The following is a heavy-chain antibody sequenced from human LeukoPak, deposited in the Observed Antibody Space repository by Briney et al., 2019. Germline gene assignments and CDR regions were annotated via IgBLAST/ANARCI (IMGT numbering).Heavy chain of an antibody. V-gene: IGHV3-53*01. J-gene: IGHJ6*02. CDR2: IYSGGST. D-gene: IGHD3-3*01. Sequence: GGSLRLSCAAPGFTFSSNYMSWVRQAPGKGLEWVSVIYSGGSTYYADSVKGRFTISRDNSKNTLYLQMNSLRAEDTAVYYCASRSEEDYYYYYGMDVWGQGTTVTVSS. CDR1: GFTFSSNY. CDR3: ASRSEEDYYYYYGMDV.